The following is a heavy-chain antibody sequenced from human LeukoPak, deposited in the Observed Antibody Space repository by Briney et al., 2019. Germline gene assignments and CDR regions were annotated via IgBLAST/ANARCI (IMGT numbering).Heavy chain of an antibody. J-gene: IGHJ4*02. D-gene: IGHD2-15*01. CDR3: ARDNPPYCNGGSCYSY. CDR2: ISAYNGNT. CDR1: GYTFTSYG. V-gene: IGHV1-18*01. Sequence: ASVKVSCKASGYTFTSYGISWVRQAPGQGLEWMGWISAYNGNTNYAQKFQGRVAITADESTGTAYMELSSLRSEDTAVYYCARDNPPYCNGGSCYSYWGQGTLVAISS.